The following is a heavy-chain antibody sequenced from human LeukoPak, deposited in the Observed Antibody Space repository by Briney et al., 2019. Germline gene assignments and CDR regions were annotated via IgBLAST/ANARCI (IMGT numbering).Heavy chain of an antibody. D-gene: IGHD5-12*01. CDR3: ARDRGYSGYDSGDWFDP. CDR2: INPSDGRT. V-gene: IGHV1-46*01. Sequence: ASVKVSCKASEYTFTSYHMHWVRQAPGQGLEWMGMINPSDGRTNYAQKYQGRVTITADKSTSTAYMELSSLRSEDTAVYYCARDRGYSGYDSGDWFDPWGQGTLVTVSS. J-gene: IGHJ5*02. CDR1: EYTFTSYH.